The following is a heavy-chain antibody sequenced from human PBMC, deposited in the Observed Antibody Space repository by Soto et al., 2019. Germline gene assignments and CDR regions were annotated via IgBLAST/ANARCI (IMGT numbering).Heavy chain of an antibody. Sequence: QVQLVQSGAEVKKPGASVKVSCKASGYTITSYAMHWVRQAPGQRLEWMGWINAGNGNTKYSQKFQGRVTITRDTSASTAYMELSSLRSEDTAVYYCARGVAGIGGWYFDLWGRGTLVTVSS. V-gene: IGHV1-3*01. CDR2: INAGNGNT. D-gene: IGHD6-19*01. CDR3: ARGVAGIGGWYFDL. CDR1: GYTITSYA. J-gene: IGHJ2*01.